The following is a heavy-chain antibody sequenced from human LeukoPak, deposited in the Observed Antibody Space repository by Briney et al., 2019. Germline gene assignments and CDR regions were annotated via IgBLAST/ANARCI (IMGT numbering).Heavy chain of an antibody. V-gene: IGHV4-59*01. J-gene: IGHJ3*02. CDR1: GDFITAYY. CDR2: IYYSGST. CDR3: ASYPRLNI. Sequence: SETLSLTCTVSGDFITAYYWSWIRQPPGKGLEWIGYIYYSGSTNYNPSLKSRVTISVDTSKNQFSLKLSSVTAADTAVYYCASYPRLNIWGQGTMVTVSS.